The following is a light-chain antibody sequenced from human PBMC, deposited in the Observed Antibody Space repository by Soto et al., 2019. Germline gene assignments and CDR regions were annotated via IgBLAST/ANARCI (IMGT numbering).Light chain of an antibody. V-gene: IGKV3-20*01. J-gene: IGKJ1*01. CDR3: QQYGSSGT. CDR1: QSVSNNY. CDR2: GAS. Sequence: ENVLTQSPGTLSLSPGDRASLSCRASQSVSNNYLAWHQQRPGQAPRLLIFGASNRATGVPDRFTGSASGTDFTLTISRLEPEDFAVYYCQQYGSSGTFGQGTKVDI.